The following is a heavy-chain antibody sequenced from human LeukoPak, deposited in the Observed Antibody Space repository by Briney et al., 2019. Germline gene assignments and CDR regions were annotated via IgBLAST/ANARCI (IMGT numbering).Heavy chain of an antibody. CDR3: AREQGYDSSGPFDY. D-gene: IGHD3-22*01. CDR2: IWYDGSNK. Sequence: GGSLRLSCAASGFTFSSYGMHWVRQAPGKGLEWVAVIWYDGSNKYYADSVKGRFTISRDNSKNTLYLQMNSLRAEDTAVYYCAREQGYDSSGPFDYWGQGTLVTVSS. CDR1: GFTFSSYG. J-gene: IGHJ4*02. V-gene: IGHV3-33*01.